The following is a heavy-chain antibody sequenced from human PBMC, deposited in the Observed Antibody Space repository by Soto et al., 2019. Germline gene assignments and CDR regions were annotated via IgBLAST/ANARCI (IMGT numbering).Heavy chain of an antibody. CDR1: GFTFSSYG. V-gene: IGHV3-30*18. D-gene: IGHD3-22*01. Sequence: PGGSLRLSCAASGFTFSSYGMHWVRQAPGKGLEWVAVISYDGSNKYYADSVKGRFTISRDNSKNTLYLQMNSLRAEDTAVYYCAKDISNYDSSGYYAPDYWGQGTLVTVSS. CDR2: ISYDGSNK. CDR3: AKDISNYDSSGYYAPDY. J-gene: IGHJ4*02.